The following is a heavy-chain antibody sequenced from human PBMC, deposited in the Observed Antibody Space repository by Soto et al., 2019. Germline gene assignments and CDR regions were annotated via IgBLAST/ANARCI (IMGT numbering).Heavy chain of an antibody. CDR1: GYIFTNYW. J-gene: IGHJ6*02. CDR2: IHPGDSDT. D-gene: IGHD1-26*01. Sequence: PGESLKISCKGSGYIFTNYWIGWVRQMPGKGLEWMGIIHPGDSDTTYSPSVQGQVTISADKSISTAYLQWSSLKASDTAMYYWGRSSVGGYFYPGMDVWGQGTRVTVS. V-gene: IGHV5-51*01. CDR3: GRSSVGGYFYPGMDV.